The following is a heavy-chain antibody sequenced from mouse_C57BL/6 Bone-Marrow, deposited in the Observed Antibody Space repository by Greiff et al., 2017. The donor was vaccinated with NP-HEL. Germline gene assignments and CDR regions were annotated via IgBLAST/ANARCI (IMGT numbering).Heavy chain of an antibody. J-gene: IGHJ3*01. Sequence: VKLQQSGAELARPGASVKLSCKASGYTFTSYGISWVKQRTGQGLEWIGEIYPRSGNTYYNEKFKGKATLTADKSSSTAYMELRSLTSEDSAVYFCANGPAWFAYWGQGTLVTVSA. CDR2: IYPRSGNT. V-gene: IGHV1-81*01. CDR3: ANGPAWFAY. CDR1: GYTFTSYG. D-gene: IGHD1-1*02.